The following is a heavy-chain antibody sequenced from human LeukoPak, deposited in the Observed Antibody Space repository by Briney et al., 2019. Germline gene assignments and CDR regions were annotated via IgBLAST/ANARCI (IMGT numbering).Heavy chain of an antibody. CDR3: ARARWELQLDY. D-gene: IGHD1-26*01. V-gene: IGHV3-30*01. J-gene: IGHJ4*02. CDR2: ISYDGSNK. Sequence: GGSLRLSCAASGLTFSSYAMHWVRQAPGKGLEWVAVISYDGSNKYYADSVKGRFTISRDNSKNTLYLQMNSLRAEDTAVYYCARARWELQLDYWGQGTLVTVSS. CDR1: GLTFSSYA.